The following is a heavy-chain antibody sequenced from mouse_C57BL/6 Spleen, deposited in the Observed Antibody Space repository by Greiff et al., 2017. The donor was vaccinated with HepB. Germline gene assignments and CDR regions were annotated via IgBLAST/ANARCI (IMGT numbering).Heavy chain of an antibody. V-gene: IGHV1S81*02. CDR2: INPSNGRT. J-gene: IGHJ2*01. Sequence: VQLQQSGAELVNPGASVNLSCKASGYTLTSYWMHWVKQRPGQGLEWIGEINPSNGRTNYNEKFKSKAKLTVDKSSSTAYMQLSSPTSEDSAVYYCARLIINFDYWGQGTTLTVSS. CDR3: ARLIINFDY. CDR1: GYTLTSYW.